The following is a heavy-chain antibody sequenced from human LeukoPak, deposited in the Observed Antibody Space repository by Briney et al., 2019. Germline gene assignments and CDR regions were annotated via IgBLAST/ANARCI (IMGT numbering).Heavy chain of an antibody. CDR3: ARGTLYSGWSYYFDY. CDR1: GGSLSGYY. D-gene: IGHD6-19*01. V-gene: IGHV4-34*01. J-gene: IGHJ4*02. Sequence: PSETLSLTCAVSGGSLSGYYWTWIRQPPGKGLEWIGEINHSGSTNYNPSLKSRVTISVDTSRKQFFLRLSSVTAADTAMYYCARGTLYSGWSYYFDYWGQGSQVTVSS. CDR2: INHSGST.